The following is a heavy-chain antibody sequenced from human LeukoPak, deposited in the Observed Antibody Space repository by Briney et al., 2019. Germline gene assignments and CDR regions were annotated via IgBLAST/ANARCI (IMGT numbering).Heavy chain of an antibody. V-gene: IGHV3-30-3*01. J-gene: IGHJ5*02. Sequence: PGGSLRLSCAASGFTFSTYAVHWVRQAPGKGLEWVAAISSDGNHKHFADSVRGRFTISRDNSKNTLFLQMNSLRPDDTAVYYCARDRLPPPGVYCFDPWGQGTLVTVSS. D-gene: IGHD5-12*01. CDR1: GFTFSTYA. CDR3: ARDRLPPPGVYCFDP. CDR2: ISSDGNHK.